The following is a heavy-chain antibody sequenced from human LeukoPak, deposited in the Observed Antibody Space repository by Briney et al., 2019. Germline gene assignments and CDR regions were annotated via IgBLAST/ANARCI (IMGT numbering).Heavy chain of an antibody. CDR2: IYTSGST. V-gene: IGHV4-4*07. Sequence: SETLSLTCTVSGDSISSYYWNWFRQSAGKGLEWIGRIYTSGSTDYNPSLKSRVSMSVDTSKNHFSLKLSSVTAADTAVYYCARDRAFDIWGQGTMVTVSS. CDR1: GDSISSYY. J-gene: IGHJ3*02. CDR3: ARDRAFDI.